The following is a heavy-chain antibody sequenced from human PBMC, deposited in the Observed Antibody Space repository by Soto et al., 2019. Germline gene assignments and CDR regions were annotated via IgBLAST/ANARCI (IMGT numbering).Heavy chain of an antibody. CDR3: ALTRRSSLLEVAGPGCEY. CDR2: LSYEGSEE. CDR1: GFNFGVFG. J-gene: IGHJ4*02. Sequence: GGSLRLSCATSGFNFGVFGMHWVRQAPGKGLEWLSVLSYEGSEEYYADSVRGRFTISRDNSKSTLFLQMDSLRVEDTGVYYCALTRRSSLLEVAGPGCEYWGQGTLVTVSS. D-gene: IGHD6-19*01. V-gene: IGHV3-30*03.